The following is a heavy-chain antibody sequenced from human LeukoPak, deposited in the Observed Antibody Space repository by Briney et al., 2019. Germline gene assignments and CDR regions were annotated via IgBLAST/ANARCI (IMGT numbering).Heavy chain of an antibody. CDR1: GFTFSSYG. J-gene: IGHJ4*02. CDR2: ISSDGSNQ. CDR3: ASGASSGRYYFDY. D-gene: IGHD6-19*01. V-gene: IGHV3-30*03. Sequence: GRSLRLSCAASGFTFSSYGMHWVRQAPGKGLEWVAVISSDGSNQDYGDSVKGRLTISRDNSKNTLYLQMNSLRPDDTAVYYCASGASSGRYYFDYWGQGTLVTVSS.